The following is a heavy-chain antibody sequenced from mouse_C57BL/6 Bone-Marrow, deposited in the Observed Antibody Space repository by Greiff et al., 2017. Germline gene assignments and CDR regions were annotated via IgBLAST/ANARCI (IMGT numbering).Heavy chain of an antibody. J-gene: IGHJ2*01. Sequence: QVQLQQPGAELVKPGASVKLSCKASGYTFTSYWMHWVKQRPGQGLEWIGMIHPNSGSTNYNEKFKSKATLTVDKSSSTAYMQLSSLTSEDSAVYYGGRRGGGIWLRPYYFDYWGQGTTLTVSS. CDR2: IHPNSGST. CDR1: GYTFTSYW. D-gene: IGHD2-2*01. CDR3: GRRGGGIWLRPYYFDY. V-gene: IGHV1-64*01.